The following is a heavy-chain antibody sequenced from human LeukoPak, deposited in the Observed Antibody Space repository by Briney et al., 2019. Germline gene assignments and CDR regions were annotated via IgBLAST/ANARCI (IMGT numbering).Heavy chain of an antibody. D-gene: IGHD4-17*01. V-gene: IGHV1-2*02. Sequence: GASVKVSCKASGYTFTGYYMHWVRQAPGQGLEWMGWINPNSGGTNYAQKFQGRVTMTRDTSISTAYMELSRLRSEDTAVYYCARGVFGDPNTGDWFDPWGQGTLVTVSS. CDR3: ARGVFGDPNTGDWFDP. CDR2: INPNSGGT. CDR1: GYTFTGYY. J-gene: IGHJ5*02.